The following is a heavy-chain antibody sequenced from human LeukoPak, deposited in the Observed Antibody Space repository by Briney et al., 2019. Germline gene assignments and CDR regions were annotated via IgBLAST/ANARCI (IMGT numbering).Heavy chain of an antibody. CDR2: IYYSGST. J-gene: IGHJ3*02. Sequence: PSETLSLTCTVSGGSISSSSYYWGWIRQPPGKGLEWIGSIYYSGSTYYNPSLKSRVTISVDTSKNQFSLKLSSVTAADTAVYYCARPFRGQQEMDAFDIRGQGTMVTVSS. D-gene: IGHD6-13*01. CDR3: ARPFRGQQEMDAFDI. CDR1: GGSISSSSYY. V-gene: IGHV4-39*01.